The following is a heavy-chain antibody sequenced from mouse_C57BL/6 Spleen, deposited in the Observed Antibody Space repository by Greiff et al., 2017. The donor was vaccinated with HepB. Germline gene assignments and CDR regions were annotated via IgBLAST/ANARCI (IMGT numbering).Heavy chain of an antibody. Sequence: EVKLMESGGGLVKPGGSLKLSCAASGFTFSDYGMHWVRQAPEKGLEWVAYISSGSSTIYYADTVKGRFTISRDNAKNTLFLQMTSLRSEDTAMYYCARKLLYGDYFDYWGQGTTLTVSS. V-gene: IGHV5-17*01. CDR3: ARKLLYGDYFDY. CDR2: ISSGSSTI. CDR1: GFTFSDYG. J-gene: IGHJ2*01. D-gene: IGHD1-1*01.